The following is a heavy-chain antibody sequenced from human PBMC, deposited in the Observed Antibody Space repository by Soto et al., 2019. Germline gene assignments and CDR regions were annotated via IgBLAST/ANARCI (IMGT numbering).Heavy chain of an antibody. J-gene: IGHJ6*03. CDR3: TKDKISAGLYYYYMDV. CDR2: ISWNSERI. CDR1: GFTFDDYA. Sequence: EVQLVESGGGLVQPGRSLRLSCAASGFTFDDYAMNWVRQAPGKGLEWVSGISWNSERIGYADSVKGRFTISRDNAKNSRYLQMNSLRPEDTALYYCTKDKISAGLYYYYMDVWGKGTTVTVSS. V-gene: IGHV3-9*01.